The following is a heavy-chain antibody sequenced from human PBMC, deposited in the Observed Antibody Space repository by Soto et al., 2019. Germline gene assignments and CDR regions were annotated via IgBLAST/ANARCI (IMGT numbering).Heavy chain of an antibody. CDR2: ISGSDGKT. CDR1: GFSFGSYA. J-gene: IGHJ4*02. Sequence: GGSLRLSCAASGFSFGSYALSWVRQAPGKGLEWVSTISGSDGKTFYADSVKGRFPISRDTSQSTLYLQMNSLRADDTAMYYCARWSYLDYWGQGTRVTVSS. V-gene: IGHV3-23*01. CDR3: ARWSYLDY. D-gene: IGHD3-3*01.